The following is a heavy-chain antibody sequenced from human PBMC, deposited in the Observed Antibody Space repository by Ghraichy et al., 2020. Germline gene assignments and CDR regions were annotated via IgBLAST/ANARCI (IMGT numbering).Heavy chain of an antibody. J-gene: IGHJ6*02. CDR1: GGSISSYY. Sequence: SETLSLTCTVSGGSISSYYWSWIRQPPGKGLEWIGYIYYSGSTNYNPSLKSRVTMSVDTSKNQFSLKLSSVTAADTAVYYCARDSSTEFYYYYGMDVWGQGTTVTVSS. V-gene: IGHV4-59*01. D-gene: IGHD3-10*01. CDR2: IYYSGST. CDR3: ARDSSTEFYYYYGMDV.